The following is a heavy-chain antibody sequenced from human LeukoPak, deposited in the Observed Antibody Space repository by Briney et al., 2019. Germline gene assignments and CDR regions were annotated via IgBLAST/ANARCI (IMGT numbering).Heavy chain of an antibody. Sequence: AGGSLRLSCAASGFTFSNYCMTWVRQVPGKGLEWVASIKQDGSEKYFLDSVKGRFTISRDNAENSLYLQMNSLRAEDTAVYYCARVYYQDSGTSYRHLDYWGQGTLVAVPS. D-gene: IGHD3-22*01. J-gene: IGHJ4*02. CDR1: GFTFSNYC. CDR2: IKQDGSEK. V-gene: IGHV3-7*01. CDR3: ARVYYQDSGTSYRHLDY.